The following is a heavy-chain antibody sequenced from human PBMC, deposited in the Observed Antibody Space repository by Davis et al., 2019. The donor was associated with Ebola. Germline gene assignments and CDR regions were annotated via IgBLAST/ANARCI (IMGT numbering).Heavy chain of an antibody. V-gene: IGHV3-64D*06. D-gene: IGHD1-26*01. Sequence: GGSLRLSCSASGFTFSNYAIHWVRQAPGKGLEYVSAIASNGVRTYYADSMKGRFTISRDNSKNMVDLQMSSLSVEDTAIYYCVKDTDRNIEGRPDFEYWGQGTQVTVSS. CDR3: VKDTDRNIEGRPDFEY. CDR1: GFTFSNYA. CDR2: IASNGVRT. J-gene: IGHJ4*02.